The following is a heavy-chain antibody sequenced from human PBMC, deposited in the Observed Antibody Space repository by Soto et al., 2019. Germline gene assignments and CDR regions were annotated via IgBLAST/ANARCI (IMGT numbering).Heavy chain of an antibody. V-gene: IGHV3-30*18. CDR1: GFTFSSYG. D-gene: IGHD3-22*01. Sequence: GGSLRLSCAASGFTFSSYGMHWVRQAPGKGLEWVAVISYDGSNKYYADSVKGRFTISRDNSKNTLYLQMNSLRAEDTAVYYCAKDLFDYYDSSGYYYPLDYWGQGTLVTVSS. CDR3: AKDLFDYYDSSGYYYPLDY. J-gene: IGHJ4*02. CDR2: ISYDGSNK.